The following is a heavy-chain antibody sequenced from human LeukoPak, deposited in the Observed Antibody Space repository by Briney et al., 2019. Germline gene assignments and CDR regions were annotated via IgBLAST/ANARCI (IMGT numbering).Heavy chain of an antibody. V-gene: IGHV1-69*13. CDR2: IIPIFGTA. D-gene: IGHD3-10*01. J-gene: IGHJ4*02. CDR3: ARGWGNYYGSGSYFDY. Sequence: SVNFSCKASESTFSSYAISWVRHAPGQGLEWMGGIIPIFGTANYAQKLQSRATITEDESTSTDYMELSSLRYEDTAVYCCARGWGNYYGSGSYFDYWGQGTLVTVSS. CDR1: ESTFSSYA.